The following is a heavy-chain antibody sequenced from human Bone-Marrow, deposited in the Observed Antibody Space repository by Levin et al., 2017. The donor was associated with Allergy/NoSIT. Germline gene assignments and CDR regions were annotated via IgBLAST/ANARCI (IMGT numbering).Heavy chain of an antibody. CDR2: IYYSGST. CDR1: GASIRSRSHY. J-gene: IGHJ4*02. Sequence: SQTLSLTCTVSGASIRSRSHYWGWIRQPPGKGLEWIASIYYSGSTYYKPSLKSRITISVDAAKNQFSLRLTSVTAADTAVYYCAREGLDNSGYDDWGRGTLVSVSS. D-gene: IGHD3-22*01. V-gene: IGHV4-39*07. CDR3: AREGLDNSGYDD.